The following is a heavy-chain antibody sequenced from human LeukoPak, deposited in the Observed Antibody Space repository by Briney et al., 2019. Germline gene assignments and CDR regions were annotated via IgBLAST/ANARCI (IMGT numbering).Heavy chain of an antibody. CDR1: GFTFSSYA. CDR2: ISYDGSNK. CDR3: ARDRGYCSGGSCFYLRWFDP. Sequence: PGGSLRLSCAASGFTFSSYAMHWVRQAPGKGLEWVAVISYDGSNKYYADSVKGRFTISRDNSKNTLYLQMNSLRAEDTAVYYCARDRGYCSGGSCFYLRWFDPWGQGTLVTVSS. V-gene: IGHV3-30*04. J-gene: IGHJ5*02. D-gene: IGHD2-15*01.